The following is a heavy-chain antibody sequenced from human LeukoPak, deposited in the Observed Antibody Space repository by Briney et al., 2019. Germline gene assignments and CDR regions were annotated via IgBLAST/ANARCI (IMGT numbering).Heavy chain of an antibody. CDR3: ARDSKALGEAFDI. V-gene: IGHV3-48*01. Sequence: GGSLRLSCATSGFTFSSYSMNWVRQAPGKGLEWVSYISSSSSTIYYADSVKGRFTISRDNAKNSLYLQMNGLRAEDTAVYYCARDSKALGEAFDIWGQGTMVTVSS. J-gene: IGHJ3*02. CDR2: ISSSSSTI. CDR1: GFTFSSYS.